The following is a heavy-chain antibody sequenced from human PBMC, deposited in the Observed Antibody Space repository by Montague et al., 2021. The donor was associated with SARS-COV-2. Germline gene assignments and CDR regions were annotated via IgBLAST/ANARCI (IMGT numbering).Heavy chain of an antibody. Sequence: SLRLSCAASGFIFDDYGMSWVRQVPGKGLEWVSCITRNGDSTSHADSVKGRFTISRDNAKNSLSLPMNSLRAEDTAFYYCVRGYNYGPFDYWGQGILVTVSS. CDR1: GFIFDDYG. J-gene: IGHJ4*02. D-gene: IGHD5-18*01. V-gene: IGHV3-20*04. CDR2: ITRNGDST. CDR3: VRGYNYGPFDY.